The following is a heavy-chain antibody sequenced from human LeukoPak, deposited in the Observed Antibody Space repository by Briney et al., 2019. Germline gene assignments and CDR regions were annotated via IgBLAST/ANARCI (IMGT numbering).Heavy chain of an antibody. V-gene: IGHV3-74*01. CDR1: GFTFGSYW. J-gene: IGHJ4*02. D-gene: IGHD4-17*01. Sequence: GGSLRLSCAASGFTFGSYWMHWVRQAPGKGLVWVSRIISDGTSTNYADSVKGRFTISRDNLKNTLYLQMNSLRAEDTAVYYCARDPYGVIDYWGQGTLVTVSS. CDR3: ARDPYGVIDY. CDR2: IISDGTST.